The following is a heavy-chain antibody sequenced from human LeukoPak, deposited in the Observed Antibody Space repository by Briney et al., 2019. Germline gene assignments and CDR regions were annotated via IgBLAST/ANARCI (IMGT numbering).Heavy chain of an antibody. J-gene: IGHJ4*02. D-gene: IGHD3-10*01. Sequence: SETLSLTCTVSGGSISSYYWSWIRQPPGKGLEWMGYINYSGSTTYNPSLKSRVTISLDMSKNQFSLKLSSVTAADTAVYYCARVPPYYYGSGSYSDYWGQGTLVTVSS. CDR2: INYSGST. CDR1: GGSISSYY. CDR3: ARVPPYYYGSGSYSDY. V-gene: IGHV4-59*08.